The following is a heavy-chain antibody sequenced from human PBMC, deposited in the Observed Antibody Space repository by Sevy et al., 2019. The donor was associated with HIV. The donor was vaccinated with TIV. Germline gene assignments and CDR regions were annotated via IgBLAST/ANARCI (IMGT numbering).Heavy chain of an antibody. CDR3: ARATFGSGIYYMDV. J-gene: IGHJ6*03. CDR1: GASISSWW. D-gene: IGHD3-10*01. Sequence: SETLSLTCSVSGASISSWWWSWVRQAPGKGLEWIGHIFYRGNTDYNPSLKSRVTLSIVTSKSQFSLRLGSVTPADAAVYYCARATFGSGIYYMDVWGRGTTVTVSS. V-gene: IGHV4-59*01. CDR2: IFYRGNT.